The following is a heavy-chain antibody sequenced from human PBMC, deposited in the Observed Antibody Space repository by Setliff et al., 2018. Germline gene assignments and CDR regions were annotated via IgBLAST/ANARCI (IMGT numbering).Heavy chain of an antibody. V-gene: IGHV1-18*01. CDR2: ISAYNGNT. D-gene: IGHD3-22*01. CDR1: GYTFTSYG. CDR3: ARDVGTSSFEVATMIVVAATDAFDI. J-gene: IGHJ3*02. Sequence: ASVKVSCKASGYTFTSYGISWVRQAPGQGLEWMGWISAYNGNTKYAQKLQGRVTMTTDTYTSTAYMELRSLRSDDTAVYYCARDVGTSSFEVATMIVVAATDAFDIWGQGTMVTVSS.